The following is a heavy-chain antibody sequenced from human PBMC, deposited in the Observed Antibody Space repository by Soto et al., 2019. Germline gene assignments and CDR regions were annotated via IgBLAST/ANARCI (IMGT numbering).Heavy chain of an antibody. CDR1: GFTFSIYT. CDR3: ARDNSGGLHDAFDI. CDR2: ITSSSTYI. V-gene: IGHV3-21*01. Sequence: EVQLVESGGGLVKPGGSLRLSCAGSGFTFSIYTSHWVRQAPGKGLEWVSSITSSSTYIYYADSVKGRFTISRDNAKSSVSLQLNSLRGEDTAVYYCARDNSGGLHDAFDIWGQGTMVSVS. J-gene: IGHJ3*02. D-gene: IGHD1-26*01.